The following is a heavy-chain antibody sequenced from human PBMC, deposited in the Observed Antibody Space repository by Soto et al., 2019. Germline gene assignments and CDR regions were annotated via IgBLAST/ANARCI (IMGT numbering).Heavy chain of an antibody. Sequence: SGPTLVNPTQTLTLTCAFSGFSLSSVGMCVTWIRQPPGRALEWLALINWDDDKYYSTSLKTRLTISKDTSKNQVVLTMANMGPADTATYYCARVVAAGAYYYYGSDVWGQGTTVTVSS. CDR3: ARVVAAGAYYYYGSDV. J-gene: IGHJ6*02. V-gene: IGHV2-70*01. D-gene: IGHD2-15*01. CDR1: GFSLSSVGMC. CDR2: INWDDDK.